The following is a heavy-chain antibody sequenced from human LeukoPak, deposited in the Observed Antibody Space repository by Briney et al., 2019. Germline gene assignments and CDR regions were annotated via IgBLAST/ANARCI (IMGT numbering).Heavy chain of an antibody. CDR3: ARGYGEFY. J-gene: IGHJ4*02. CDR2: IKQDGSEK. V-gene: IGHV3-7*03. Sequence: GGSLRLSCAASGFIFSSYWMSWVRQAPGRGLEWVANIKQDGSEKYYVDSVKGRITISGDNAKNSLYLQMNSLGAEDTAVYYCARGYGEFYWGQGTLVTVPS. D-gene: IGHD4-17*01. CDR1: GFIFSSYW.